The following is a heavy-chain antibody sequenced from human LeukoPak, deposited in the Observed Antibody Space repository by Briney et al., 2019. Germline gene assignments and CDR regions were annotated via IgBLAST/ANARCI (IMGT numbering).Heavy chain of an antibody. CDR3: ARGQPPSYYDMDV. Sequence: PGGSPSPSRAASGFTFSSYGMHWVCQAPGKGLEWVAVIWSDGSTKYYADSVKDRFTISRDNSKNTLYLQMNSLRAEDTAVYYCARGQPPSYYDMDVWGQGTLVTVSS. D-gene: IGHD6-13*01. CDR1: GFTFSSYG. CDR2: IWSDGSTK. J-gene: IGHJ6*02. V-gene: IGHV3-33*01.